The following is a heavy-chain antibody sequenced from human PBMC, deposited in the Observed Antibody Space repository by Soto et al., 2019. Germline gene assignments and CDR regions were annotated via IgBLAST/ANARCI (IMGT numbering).Heavy chain of an antibody. D-gene: IGHD2-21*01. Sequence: QVQLQESGPGLVKPSQTLSLTCTVSGGSISGLNYFWSWIRQHPGKGPEWIGYTSYSGSTYYNPSLKSRLIFSVDTTNNRFSLRLSSVTAADTAVYYCATYWGAGNDARGFHIWGQGTVVTVSS. CDR3: ATYWGAGNDARGFHI. CDR1: GGSISGLNYF. CDR2: TSYSGST. V-gene: IGHV4-31*03. J-gene: IGHJ3*02.